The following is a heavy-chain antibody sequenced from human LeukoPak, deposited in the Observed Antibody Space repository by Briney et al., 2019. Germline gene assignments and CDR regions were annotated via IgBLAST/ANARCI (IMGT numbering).Heavy chain of an antibody. J-gene: IGHJ4*02. CDR3: VNQISGWVY. CDR2: IGSNGRSA. Sequence: GGSLRLSCSASGFTFDRFAMHWVRQAPGKGLEYLSGIGSNGRSAHYADSVKGRFTISRDNSKNTLFLQMTSLRAEDTAVYYCVNQISGWVYWGQGTLVTVSS. CDR1: GFTFDRFA. V-gene: IGHV3-64D*06. D-gene: IGHD6-19*01.